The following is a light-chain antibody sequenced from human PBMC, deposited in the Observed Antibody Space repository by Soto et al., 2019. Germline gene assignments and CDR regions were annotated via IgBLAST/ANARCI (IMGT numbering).Light chain of an antibody. V-gene: IGLV1-40*01. J-gene: IGLJ2*01. CDR2: GTS. CDR1: SSNIGAGYD. Sequence: QLVLTQPPSVSGAPGQRVTISCTGSSSNIGAGYDVHWYQQLPRTVPKLLIYGTSNRPSGVPDRFSGSKSGTSASLAITGLQAEDEADYYCQSYDSSLSGVVFGGGTKVTVL. CDR3: QSYDSSLSGVV.